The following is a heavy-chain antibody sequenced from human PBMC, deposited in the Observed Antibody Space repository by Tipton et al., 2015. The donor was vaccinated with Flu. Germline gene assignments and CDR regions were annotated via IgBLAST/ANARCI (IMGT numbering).Heavy chain of an antibody. CDR3: GKDHMLVNLGYYGMDV. CDR2: ISWNGGSI. CDR1: GFTFDDYA. Sequence: SLRLSCAASGFTFDDYATHWVRQAPGKGLEWVSGISWNGGSIGYADSVKGRFTISRDNAKNSLYLQMNSLRAEDTALYYCGKDHMLVNLGYYGMDVWGQGTTVTVSS. J-gene: IGHJ6*02. D-gene: IGHD3-22*01. V-gene: IGHV3-9*01.